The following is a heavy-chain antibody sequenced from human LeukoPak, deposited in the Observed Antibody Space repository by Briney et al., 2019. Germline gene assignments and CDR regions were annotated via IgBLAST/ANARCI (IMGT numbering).Heavy chain of an antibody. Sequence: GGSLRLSCVASGFTFSSYWLSWVRQAPGKGLEWVAVIWYDGSNKYYADSVKGRFTISRDNSKNTLYLQMNSLRAEDTAVYYCARGFSSSRYYFDYWGQGTLVTVSS. CDR1: GFTFSSYW. CDR2: IWYDGSNK. V-gene: IGHV3-33*08. CDR3: ARGFSSSRYYFDY. D-gene: IGHD6-13*01. J-gene: IGHJ4*02.